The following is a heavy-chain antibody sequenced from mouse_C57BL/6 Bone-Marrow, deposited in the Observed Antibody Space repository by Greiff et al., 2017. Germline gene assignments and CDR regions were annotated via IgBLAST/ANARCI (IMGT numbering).Heavy chain of an antibody. D-gene: IGHD1-1*01. Sequence: VQLQQSGPVLVKPGASVKMSCKASGYTFTDYYMNWVKQSHGKSLEWIGVINPYNGGTSYNQKFKGKATLTVDKSSSTAYLELNSLTSEDSAVYYCARYRFWVYYGTLFAYWGQGTLVTVSA. CDR3: ARYRFWVYYGTLFAY. V-gene: IGHV1-19*01. J-gene: IGHJ3*01. CDR1: GYTFTDYY. CDR2: INPYNGGT.